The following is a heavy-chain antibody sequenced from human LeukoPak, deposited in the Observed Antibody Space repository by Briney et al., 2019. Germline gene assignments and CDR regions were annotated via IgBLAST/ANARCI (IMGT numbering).Heavy chain of an antibody. J-gene: IGHJ6*02. CDR1: GGSFSGYY. CDR2: INHSGST. Sequence: PSETLSLTCAVYGGSFSGYYWSWIRQPPGKGLEWIGEINHSGSTNYNPSLKSRVSFSVDTSKSQFSLRLSSVTAADTAVYYCARGRYSTSSFYYYYGMDVWGQGTTVTVSS. V-gene: IGHV4-34*01. CDR3: ARGRYSTSSFYYYYGMDV. D-gene: IGHD6-6*01.